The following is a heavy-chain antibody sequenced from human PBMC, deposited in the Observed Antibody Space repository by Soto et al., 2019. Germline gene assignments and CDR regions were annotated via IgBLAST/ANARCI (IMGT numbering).Heavy chain of an antibody. CDR2: INAGNGNT. CDR1: GSPCTNYA. CDR3: ATAAVVVPAAMLRWFDP. Sequence: ASVRVSCKASGSPCTNYAMPCVRQAPVQRLEWMGWINAGNGNTKYSQKFQGRVTITRDTSASTAYMELSSLRSEDTAVYYCATAAVVVPAAMLRWFDPWGQGTLVTVSP. D-gene: IGHD2-2*01. J-gene: IGHJ5*02. V-gene: IGHV1-3*01.